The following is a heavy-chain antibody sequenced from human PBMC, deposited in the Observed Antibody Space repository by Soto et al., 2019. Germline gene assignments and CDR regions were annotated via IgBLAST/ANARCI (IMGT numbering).Heavy chain of an antibody. J-gene: IGHJ4*02. CDR3: ARVGRYGYDSRGAQVFDY. V-gene: IGHV1-69*06. CDR2: IIPIFGTA. Sequence: QVQLVQSGAEVKKPGSSVKVSCKASGGTFSSYAISWVRQAPGQGLEWMGGIIPIFGTANYAQKVQGRVTITADKSTSTAYMELSSLRAEDTAVYYCARVGRYGYDSRGAQVFDYWGQGTLVTVSS. CDR1: GGTFSSYA. D-gene: IGHD3-22*01.